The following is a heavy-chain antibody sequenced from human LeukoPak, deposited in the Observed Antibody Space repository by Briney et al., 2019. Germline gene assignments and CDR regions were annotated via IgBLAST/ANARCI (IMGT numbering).Heavy chain of an antibody. J-gene: IGHJ4*02. CDR2: IIPIFGTA. D-gene: IGHD2-2*01. CDR1: GGTFSSYA. V-gene: IGHV1-69*05. Sequence: SVKVSCKASGGTFSSYAISWVRQAPGQGLEWMGGIIPIFGTANYAQKFQGRVTITTDESTSTAYMELSSLRSEDTAVYYCARGTQPGIPAAVGTFDYWGQGTLVTVSS. CDR3: ARGTQPGIPAAVGTFDY.